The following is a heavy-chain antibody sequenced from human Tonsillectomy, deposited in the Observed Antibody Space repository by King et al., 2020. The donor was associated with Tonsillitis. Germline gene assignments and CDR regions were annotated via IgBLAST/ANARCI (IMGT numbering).Heavy chain of an antibody. D-gene: IGHD4-17*01. Sequence: VQLVESGGGLVKPGGSLRLSCAASGFTFSSYTMSWVRQAPGKGLEWVSSLSSYGSYMFYADSVKGRFTTSRDNAKNSLYLQMNSLRAEDTAVYYCARATPSIYGDYSNGMDVWGQGTTVTVSS. CDR3: ARATPSIYGDYSNGMDV. J-gene: IGHJ6*02. V-gene: IGHV3-21*01. CDR1: GFTFSSYT. CDR2: LSSYGSYM.